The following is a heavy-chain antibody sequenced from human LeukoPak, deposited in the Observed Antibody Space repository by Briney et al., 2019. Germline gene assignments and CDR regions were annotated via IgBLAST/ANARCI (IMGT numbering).Heavy chain of an antibody. CDR2: ISVGGGYI. CDR1: GFTFSSYA. CDR3: ASHSGSYSNWFDP. V-gene: IGHV3-23*01. J-gene: IGHJ5*02. Sequence: GGSLRLSCTTSGFTFSSYAMSWVRQAPGKGLEWVSAISVGGGYIYYADSVKGRFTISRDNSKNAPYLQMNSLRADDTAVYYCASHSGSYSNWFDPWGQGTLVSVSS. D-gene: IGHD1-26*01.